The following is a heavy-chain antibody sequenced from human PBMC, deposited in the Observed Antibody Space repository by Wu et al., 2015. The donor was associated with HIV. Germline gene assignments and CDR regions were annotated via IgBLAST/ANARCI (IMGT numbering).Heavy chain of an antibody. CDR1: GYNFIDYD. D-gene: IGHD3-10*01. V-gene: IGHV1-8*01. CDR3: VTPLNNLGSGAYRYFDL. CDR2: MNPRSGAT. J-gene: IGHJ2*01. Sequence: QLVQSGAEVKKPGGSVKVSCKASGYNFIDYDINWVRQATGQGPEWMGWMNPRSGATGFAPRFQGRVTMTRDTSINTAYIELRGLKSDDTAVYYCVTPLNNLGSGAYRYFDLWGRG.